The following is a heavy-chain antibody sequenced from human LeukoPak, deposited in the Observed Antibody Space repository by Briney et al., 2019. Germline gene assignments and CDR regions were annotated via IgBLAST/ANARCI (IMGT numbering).Heavy chain of an antibody. CDR1: GFTFSSYS. CDR3: ARVVGYSYGLDYYYMDV. V-gene: IGHV3-21*01. D-gene: IGHD5-18*01. CDR2: ISSSSSYI. Sequence: GGSLRLSCAASGFTFSSYSMNWVRQAPGKGLEWVSSISSSSSYIYYADSVKGRFTISRDNAKNSLYLQMNSLRAEDTAVYYCARVVGYSYGLDYYYMDVWGKGTTVTISS. J-gene: IGHJ6*03.